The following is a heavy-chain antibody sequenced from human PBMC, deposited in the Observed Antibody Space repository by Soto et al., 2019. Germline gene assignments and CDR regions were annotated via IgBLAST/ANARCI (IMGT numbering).Heavy chain of an antibody. Sequence: SETLSLTCAVSTYSISSGFFWGWIRQPPGKGLEWIGSIYHTGDTYYNPSLKGRVTISVDTSKNQFSLKLSSLTAADTAVYFCARDSNSSAPWGQGTLVTVSS. V-gene: IGHV4-38-2*02. CDR3: ARDSNSSAP. CDR1: TYSISSGFF. J-gene: IGHJ5*02. CDR2: IYHTGDT. D-gene: IGHD6-13*01.